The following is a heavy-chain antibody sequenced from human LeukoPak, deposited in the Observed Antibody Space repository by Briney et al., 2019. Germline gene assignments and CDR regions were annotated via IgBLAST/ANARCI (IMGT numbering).Heavy chain of an antibody. CDR2: ISSGTRSI. CDR3: ARDEFYYYYAMDV. J-gene: IGHJ6*02. V-gene: IGHV3-48*01. CDR1: GFTFSTYS. Sequence: PGGSLRLSCAASGFTFSTYSMNWVRQAPGKGLEWVSYISSGTRSIYYADSVKGRFTISRDDAKNSLYLQMNSLRAEDTAVYYCARDEFYYYYAMDVWGQGTTVTVSS.